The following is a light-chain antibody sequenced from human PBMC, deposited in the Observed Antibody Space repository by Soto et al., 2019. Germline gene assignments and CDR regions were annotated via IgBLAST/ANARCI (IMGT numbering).Light chain of an antibody. CDR3: SSRTTSNPYV. Sequence: QSALTQPASVSGSPGQSITISCTGTSSDIGAYNSVSWYQQHPGKAPKLMIYEVSNRPSGVSNRFSASKSGNTASLTFSGLQAEDEADYYCSSRTTSNPYVFGTGTKVTVL. J-gene: IGLJ1*01. CDR1: SSDIGAYNS. CDR2: EVS. V-gene: IGLV2-14*01.